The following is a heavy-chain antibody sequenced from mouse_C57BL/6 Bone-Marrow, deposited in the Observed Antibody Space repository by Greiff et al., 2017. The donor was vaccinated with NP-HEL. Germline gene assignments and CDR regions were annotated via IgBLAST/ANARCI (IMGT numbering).Heavy chain of an antibody. CDR3: TTSLPSYYRSSPFDY. CDR1: GFNIKDDY. CDR2: IDPENGYT. J-gene: IGHJ2*01. V-gene: IGHV14-4*01. Sequence: EVQLQQSGAELVRPGASVKLSSTASGFNIKDDYMHWVKQRPEQCLEWIGWIDPENGYTAYASKFQGKATITADTSSNTASLPLSSLTSEDTAVYYCTTSLPSYYRSSPFDYWRHVPTLPLSS. D-gene: IGHD1-1*01.